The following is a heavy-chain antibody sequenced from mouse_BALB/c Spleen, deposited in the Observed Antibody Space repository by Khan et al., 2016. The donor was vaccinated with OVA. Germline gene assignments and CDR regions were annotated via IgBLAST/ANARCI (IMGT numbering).Heavy chain of an antibody. V-gene: IGHV1S81*02. Sequence: VQLQQSGAELVKAGASVKMSCKASGYTFTSYWMHWVKQRLGQGLEWFAETNPTNGRTYYHEKFKSKATLTVDKSSSTAYMLLSGPTFEDSAVYYCARIKKIVATYFDDWGQGTTLTVSS. CDR1: GYTFTSYW. J-gene: IGHJ2*01. D-gene: IGHD1-1*01. CDR3: ARIKKIVATYFDD. CDR2: TNPTNGRT.